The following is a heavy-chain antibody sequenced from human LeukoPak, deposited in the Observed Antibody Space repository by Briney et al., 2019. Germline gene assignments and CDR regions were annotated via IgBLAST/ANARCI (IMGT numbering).Heavy chain of an antibody. Sequence: PSETLSLTCSASGVSISGFYWNWIRQPPRKGPEWVGYIHSGGSTASNPSLRSRITFSIDTSKNQVSLRLTSVTATGTAVYYCARRRGNFDEGEFDYWGQGIPVTVST. CDR1: GVSISGFY. CDR2: IHSGGST. V-gene: IGHV4-4*08. J-gene: IGHJ4*02. D-gene: IGHD3-10*01. CDR3: ARRRGNFDEGEFDY.